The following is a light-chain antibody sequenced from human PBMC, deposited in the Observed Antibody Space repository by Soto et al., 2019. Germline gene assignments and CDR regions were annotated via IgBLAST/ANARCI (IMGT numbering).Light chain of an antibody. V-gene: IGKV3D-20*02. CDR2: AAS. CDR1: QSVSSSY. Sequence: EIVVTQSPATLSLSPGGRATLSCRASQSVSSSYLAWYQQKPGQAPRLLIFAASNRATGIPARFTGSGSGTDFTLTISSLEPEDFAVYYCQQRDSWPITFGQGTRLEI. CDR3: QQRDSWPIT. J-gene: IGKJ5*01.